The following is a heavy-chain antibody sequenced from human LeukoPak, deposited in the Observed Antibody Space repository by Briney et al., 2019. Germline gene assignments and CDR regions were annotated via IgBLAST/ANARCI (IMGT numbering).Heavy chain of an antibody. J-gene: IGHJ6*03. CDR1: GYILTELS. D-gene: IGHD3-10*01. CDR2: FDPGDGET. CDR3: ARRRGENYYYYMDV. Sequence: GASVKVSCKVSGYILTELSMHWVRQAPGKGLEWMGGFDPGDGETVYAQKFQGRITMTEDTSTDTAYMELSSLRSEDTAVYYCARRRGENYYYYMDVWGKGTTVTISS. V-gene: IGHV1-24*01.